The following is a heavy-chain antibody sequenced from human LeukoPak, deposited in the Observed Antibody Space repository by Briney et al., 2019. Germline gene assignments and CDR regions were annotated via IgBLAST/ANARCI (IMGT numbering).Heavy chain of an antibody. CDR1: GFTFSTYG. D-gene: IGHD3-22*01. Sequence: PGGSLRLSCAASGFTFSTYGMNWVRQAPGKGLEWVSSITTSSSYIYYADSVKGRFTISRDNAKNSLYLQMNSLRAEDTAVYYCARDSDYYDSSGYSPGFDYWGQGTLVTVSS. CDR3: ARDSDYYDSSGYSPGFDY. CDR2: ITTSSSYI. V-gene: IGHV3-21*01. J-gene: IGHJ4*02.